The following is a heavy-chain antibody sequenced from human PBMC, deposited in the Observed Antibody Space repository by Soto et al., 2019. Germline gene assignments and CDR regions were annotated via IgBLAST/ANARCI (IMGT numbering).Heavy chain of an antibody. CDR3: AKGAAISNPKAYYFDY. J-gene: IGHJ4*02. CDR2: ISGSGGST. CDR1: GFTFSSYA. V-gene: IGHV3-23*01. D-gene: IGHD3-3*01. Sequence: EVQLLESGGGLVQPGGSLRLSCAASGFTFSSYAMSWVRQAPGKGLKWVSAISGSGGSTYYADSVKGRFTISRDNSKNTLYLQMNSLRAEDTAVYYCAKGAAISNPKAYYFDYWGQGTLVTVSS.